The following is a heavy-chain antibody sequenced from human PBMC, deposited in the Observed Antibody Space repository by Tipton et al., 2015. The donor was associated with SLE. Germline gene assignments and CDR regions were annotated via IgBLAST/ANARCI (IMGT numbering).Heavy chain of an antibody. V-gene: IGHV4-38-2*02. J-gene: IGHJ4*02. CDR1: GDSISSGHY. D-gene: IGHD3-3*01. CDR2: IYYSGKT. Sequence: TLSLTCAVSGDSISSGHYWGWIRQPPGKGLEWIGYIYYSGKTDYNPTLKSRVTISVDTSKNQFSLDLNSVTAADTAVYFCAREGFLEWLLFDSWGQGTLVTVSS. CDR3: AREGFLEWLLFDS.